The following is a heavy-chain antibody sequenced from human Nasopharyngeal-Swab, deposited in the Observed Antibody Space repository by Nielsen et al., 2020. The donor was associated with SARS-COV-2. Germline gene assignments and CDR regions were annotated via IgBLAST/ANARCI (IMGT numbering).Heavy chain of an antibody. D-gene: IGHD3-10*01. Sequence: WIRQPPGKGLEWIGEINHSGSTNYNPSLKSRVTISVDTSKNQFSLKLSSVTAADTAVYYCARVGWFGEFHFDYWGQGTLVIVSS. J-gene: IGHJ4*02. CDR3: ARVGWFGEFHFDY. V-gene: IGHV4-34*01. CDR2: INHSGST.